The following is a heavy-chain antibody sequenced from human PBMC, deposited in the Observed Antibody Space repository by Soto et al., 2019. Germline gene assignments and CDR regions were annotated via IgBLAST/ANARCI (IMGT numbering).Heavy chain of an antibody. CDR1: GLSFRDND. J-gene: IGHJ4*02. D-gene: IGHD1-26*01. CDR3: AKLHRIVGGTTDY. V-gene: IGHV3-11*01. CDR2: IGRSGDPI. Sequence: QVQLVESGGGLVKPGGSLRLSCAVSGLSFRDNDMSWIRQAPGKGLEWISHIGRSGDPIYYANSVKGRFTISRDNATNSLYHPMSRLRAGLTAVYSGAKLHRIVGGTTDYWGQGTLVTLSS.